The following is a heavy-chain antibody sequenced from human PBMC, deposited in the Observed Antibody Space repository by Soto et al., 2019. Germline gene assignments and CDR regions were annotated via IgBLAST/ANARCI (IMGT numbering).Heavy chain of an antibody. CDR2: MNPNSGNT. V-gene: IGHV1-8*01. CDR1: GYTFTSYD. D-gene: IGHD2-15*01. Sequence: ASVKVSCKASGYTFTSYDINWVRQATGQGLEWMGWMNPNSGNTGYAQKFQGRVTMTRNTSISTAYMELSSLRSEDTAVYYCARARYCSGGSCYSKGTTFYYYMDVWGKGTTVTVSS. J-gene: IGHJ6*03. CDR3: ARARYCSGGSCYSKGTTFYYYMDV.